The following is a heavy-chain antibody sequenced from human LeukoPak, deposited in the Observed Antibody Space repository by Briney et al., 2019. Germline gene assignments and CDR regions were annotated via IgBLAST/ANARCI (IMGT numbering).Heavy chain of an antibody. Sequence: GGSLRLSCAASGFTFSSYAMHWVRQAPGKGPEWVAVISYDGSNKYYADSVKGRFTISRDNSKNTLYLQMNSLRAEDTAVYYCARDYHIEAATIYYYYYGMDVWGQGTTVTVSS. D-gene: IGHD2-15*01. V-gene: IGHV3-30*04. CDR3: ARDYHIEAATIYYYYYGMDV. J-gene: IGHJ6*02. CDR1: GFTFSSYA. CDR2: ISYDGSNK.